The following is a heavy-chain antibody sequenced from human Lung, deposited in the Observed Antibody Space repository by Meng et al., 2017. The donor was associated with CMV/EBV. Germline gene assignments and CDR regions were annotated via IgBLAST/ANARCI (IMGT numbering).Heavy chain of an antibody. V-gene: IGHV1-8*01. D-gene: IGHD6-19*01. Sequence: QLHLCQPGVKLKNPVDVVKGHAKDSGNSFYGYDMNLVLHGHGQGLVWMGWMNPNRGTTGYAQKFQGRVSMTRNISKSVAYMDLSSLRSEDTAVYYCATGVADFEYWGQGTLVTVSS. CDR3: ATGVADFEY. CDR1: GNSFYGYD. J-gene: IGHJ4*02. CDR2: MNPNRGTT.